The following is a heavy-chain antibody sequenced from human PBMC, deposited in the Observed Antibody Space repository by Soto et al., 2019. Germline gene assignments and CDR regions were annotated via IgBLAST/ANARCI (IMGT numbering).Heavy chain of an antibody. CDR2: IYFNGNT. Sequence: QLQLQESGPGLVKPSETLSLTCNVSGVSISDTSYYWGWIRQPPGKGLEWIGTIYFNGNTFYNPSLKIRLTISVDTSKNQISLRLTSVTAADTAVYYCARQGSYWGQGTLVAVSS. CDR3: ARQGSY. CDR1: GVSISDTSYY. V-gene: IGHV4-39*01. J-gene: IGHJ4*02.